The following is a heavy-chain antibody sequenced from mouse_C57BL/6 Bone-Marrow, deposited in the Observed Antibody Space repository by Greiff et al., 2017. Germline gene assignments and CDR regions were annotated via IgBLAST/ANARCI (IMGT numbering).Heavy chain of an antibody. CDR3: ARPYSNYWYFDV. CDR2: IRNNANGYTT. CDR1: GFTFTDYY. D-gene: IGHD2-5*01. V-gene: IGHV7-3*01. Sequence: EVKLVESGGGLVQPGGSLSLSCAASGFTFTDYYMSWVRQPPGKALEWLGFIRNNANGYTTAYSATVKGRFTISRDNSQSILYLQMNAQRTEDSATYYCARPYSNYWYFDVWGTGTTVTVSS. J-gene: IGHJ1*03.